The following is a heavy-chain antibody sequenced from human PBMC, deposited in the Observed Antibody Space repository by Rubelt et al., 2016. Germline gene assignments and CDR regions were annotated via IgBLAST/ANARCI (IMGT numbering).Heavy chain of an antibody. J-gene: IGHJ4*02. Sequence: QVQLQESGPGLVKPSETLSLTCTVSGGSINSYYWSWIRQPPGKGLEWIGPIYYSGSTNYNPSLKRRVTISVDTSKNQFSLKLNSVTAADTAVYYCARSGKQWDALDYWGQGTLVTVSS. V-gene: IGHV4-59*08. D-gene: IGHD6-19*01. CDR3: ARSGKQWDALDY. CDR1: GGSINSYY. CDR2: IYYSGST.